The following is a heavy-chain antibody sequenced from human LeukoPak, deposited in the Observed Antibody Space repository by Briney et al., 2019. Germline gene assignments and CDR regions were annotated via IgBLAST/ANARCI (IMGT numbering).Heavy chain of an antibody. V-gene: IGHV3-23*01. CDR1: EFTFSSYA. CDR2: ISGSGGST. J-gene: IGHJ4*02. D-gene: IGHD2-2*02. Sequence: PGGSLRLSCAASEFTFSSYAMSWVRQAPGKGLEWVSAISGSGGSTYYADSVKGRFTISRDNSKNSLYLQMNSLRAEDTAVYYCARDTYRGYCSSTSCNTYFDYWGQGTLVTVSS. CDR3: ARDTYRGYCSSTSCNTYFDY.